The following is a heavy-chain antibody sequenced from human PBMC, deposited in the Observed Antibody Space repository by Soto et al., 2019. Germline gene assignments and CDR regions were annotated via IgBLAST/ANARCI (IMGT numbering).Heavy chain of an antibody. V-gene: IGHV4-31*03. CDR2: IHYSGSI. Sequence: QVQLQESGPGLVKPSQTLSLPCTVSDGSIDSGSYYRRWVRQYPGKGLEWIGSIHYSGSIYYSPSLRSRLTMSAATSKNQFSLKLISVTVADTAVYYCTRGLDRAKLGYCGKGIQVIVSS. CDR3: TRGLDRAKLGY. D-gene: IGHD1-26*01. CDR1: DGSIDSGSYY. J-gene: IGHJ4*02.